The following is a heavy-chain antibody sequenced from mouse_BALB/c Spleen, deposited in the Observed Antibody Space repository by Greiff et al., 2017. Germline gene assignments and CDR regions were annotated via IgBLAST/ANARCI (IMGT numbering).Heavy chain of an antibody. D-gene: IGHD4-1*01. CDR2: IYPGDGDT. V-gene: IGHV1-87*01. Sequence: VKLQQSGAELARPGASVKLSCKASGYTFTSYWMQWVKQRPGQGLEWIGAIYPGDGDTRYTQKFKGKATLTADKSSSTAYMQLSSLASEDSAVYYCARTGRGYYFDYWGQGTTLTVSS. CDR1: GYTFTSYW. CDR3: ARTGRGYYFDY. J-gene: IGHJ2*01.